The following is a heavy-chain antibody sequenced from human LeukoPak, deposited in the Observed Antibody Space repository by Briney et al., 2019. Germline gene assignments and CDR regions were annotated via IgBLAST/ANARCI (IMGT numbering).Heavy chain of an antibody. CDR1: GDSIRGNY. J-gene: IGHJ6*02. D-gene: IGHD1-26*01. Sequence: SETLSLTCTVSGDSIRGNYWTWIRQPPGKGLEWIGHIYSSGDTNYNSTLKSRVTISADTSNNQFSLQLSSVTAADTAVYYCARSTSSGTYGYYVYPMKVWGQGTTVTVSS. CDR3: ARSTSSGTYGYYVYPMKV. V-gene: IGHV4-59*08. CDR2: IYSSGDT.